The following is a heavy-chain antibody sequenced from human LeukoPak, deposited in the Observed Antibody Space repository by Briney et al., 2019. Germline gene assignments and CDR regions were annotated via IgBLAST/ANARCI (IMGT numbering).Heavy chain of an antibody. CDR2: IYPGDCDT. D-gene: IGHD3-22*01. J-gene: IGHJ3*02. CDR3: ARPLTETYYYDSTGQNAFGI. CDR1: GYSFTSYW. V-gene: IGHV5-51*01. Sequence: AASLKISCKGSGYSFTSYWNGWVRQMPGKGLEWMGIIYPGDCDTRYSPSFQGQVTISADKSISTAYLQWSRLKASDTAMYYCARPLTETYYYDSTGQNAFGIWGQGTMVTVSS.